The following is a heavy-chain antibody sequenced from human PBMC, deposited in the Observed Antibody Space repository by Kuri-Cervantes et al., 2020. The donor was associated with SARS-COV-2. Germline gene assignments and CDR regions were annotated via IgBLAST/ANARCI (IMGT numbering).Heavy chain of an antibody. V-gene: IGHV4-61*09. Sequence: LRLSCTVSGDPISSGNYYWSWIRQPAGKGLEWIGHIYTTGSTDYNPSLKSRVNISLDKSKSQFSLKLSSVTASDTAVYYCARVSWMQLWHRYFDNWGQGTLVTVSS. J-gene: IGHJ4*02. CDR1: GDPISSGNYY. CDR2: IYTTGST. CDR3: ARVSWMQLWHRYFDN. D-gene: IGHD5-18*01.